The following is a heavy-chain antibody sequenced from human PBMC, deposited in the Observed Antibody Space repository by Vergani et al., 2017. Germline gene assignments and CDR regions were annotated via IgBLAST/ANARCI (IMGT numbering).Heavy chain of an antibody. CDR1: GGSISSSNW. J-gene: IGHJ6*03. CDR3: ARMGSGCSSTSCYMSYYYMDV. Sequence: QVQLQESGPGLVKPSGTLSLTCAVSGGSISSSNWWSWVRQPPGKGLEWIGEIYHSGSTNYNPSLKSRVTISVDKSKNQFSLKLSSVTAADTAVYYCARMGSGCSSTSCYMSYYYMDVWGKGTTVTVSS. V-gene: IGHV4-4*02. D-gene: IGHD2-2*01. CDR2: IYHSGST.